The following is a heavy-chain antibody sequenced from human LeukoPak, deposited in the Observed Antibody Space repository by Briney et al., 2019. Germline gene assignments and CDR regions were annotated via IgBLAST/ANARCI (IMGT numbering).Heavy chain of an antibody. CDR3: ARESNYDILTGYYIGGIFDY. J-gene: IGHJ4*02. D-gene: IGHD3-9*01. Sequence: PGGSLRLSCAASGFTFSSYWMHWVRQAPGKGLEWVSGINWNGGSTGYADSVKGRFTISRDNAKNSLYLQMNSLRAEDTALYYCARESNYDILTGYYIGGIFDYWGQGTLVTVSS. V-gene: IGHV3-20*04. CDR2: INWNGGST. CDR1: GFTFSSYW.